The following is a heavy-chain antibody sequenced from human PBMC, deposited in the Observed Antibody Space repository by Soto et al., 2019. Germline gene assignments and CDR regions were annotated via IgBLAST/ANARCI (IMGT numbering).Heavy chain of an antibody. Sequence: GGSLRLSCAASGFTFSSYSMNWIRQAPGKGLEWVSYIGRSSSYTNYADSVKGRFTISRDNAKNSLYLQMNSLRAEDAAVYYCARDADILTGSDAFDIWGQGTMVTVSS. CDR1: GFTFSSYS. J-gene: IGHJ3*02. V-gene: IGHV3-21*05. D-gene: IGHD3-9*01. CDR2: IGRSSSYT. CDR3: ARDADILTGSDAFDI.